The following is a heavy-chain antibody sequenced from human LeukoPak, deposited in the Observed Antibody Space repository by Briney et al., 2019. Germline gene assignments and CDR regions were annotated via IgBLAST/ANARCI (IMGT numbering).Heavy chain of an antibody. J-gene: IGHJ2*01. Sequence: AETLSLTCSVSGDSISRFYWSWVRQPPGKGLEWIGYTGDTNYNPSLKSRVTISLDASKSQFSLKLSSVTAADTAMYYCARVDGDYYWYFDLWGRGTLVTVSS. CDR3: ARVDGDYYWYFDL. D-gene: IGHD4-17*01. CDR1: GDSISRFY. V-gene: IGHV4-59*12. CDR2: YTGDT.